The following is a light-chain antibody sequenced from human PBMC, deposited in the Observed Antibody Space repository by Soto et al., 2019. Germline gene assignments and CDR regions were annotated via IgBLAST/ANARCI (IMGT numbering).Light chain of an antibody. J-gene: IGLJ2*01. V-gene: IGLV2-8*01. CDR3: SSYAGSNNFGVV. Sequence: QSVLTQPPSASGSPGQSVTISCTGTSSDVGGYNYVSWYQQHPGKAPKLMIYEVSKRPSGVPDRFSGSKPGNTASLTVSGLQAEDEAHYYCSSYAGSNNFGVVFGGGTKLTVL. CDR1: SSDVGGYNY. CDR2: EVS.